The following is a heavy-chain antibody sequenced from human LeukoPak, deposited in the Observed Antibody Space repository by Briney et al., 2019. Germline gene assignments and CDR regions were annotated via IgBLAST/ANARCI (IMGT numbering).Heavy chain of an antibody. D-gene: IGHD5-24*01. V-gene: IGHV3-48*03. CDR1: GFAFSSFE. J-gene: IGHJ4*02. CDR3: AKDDGWVQYAN. Sequence: GGSLRLSCAASGFAFSSFEMNWVRQAPGKGLEWISYISSSGDTIYYADSVKGRFTISRDNAKNSLYLQMNSLRAEDTAVYYCAKDDGWVQYANWGQGTLVTVSS. CDR2: ISSSGDTI.